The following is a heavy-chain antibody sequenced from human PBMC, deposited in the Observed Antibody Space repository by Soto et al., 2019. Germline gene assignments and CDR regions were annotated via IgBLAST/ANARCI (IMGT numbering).Heavy chain of an antibody. CDR3: AKEGGLSGSYYISSSDYFAY. CDR1: GFTFSSYG. J-gene: IGHJ4*02. V-gene: IGHV3-30*18. D-gene: IGHD1-26*01. CDR2: ISYDGSNT. Sequence: QVQLVESGGGVVQPGRSLRLSCVASGFTFSSYGMHWVRQAPGKGLEWVAIISYDGSNTYYADSVKGRFTISRDNSKNTLYLQMNSRRAEDTSVYYCAKEGGLSGSYYISSSDYFAYWGQGTLVTVSS.